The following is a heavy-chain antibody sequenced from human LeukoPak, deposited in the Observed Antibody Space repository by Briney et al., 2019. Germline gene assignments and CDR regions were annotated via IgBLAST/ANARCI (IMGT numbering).Heavy chain of an antibody. CDR2: IYYSGST. Sequence: PSETLSLTCTVSGGSISSSSYCWGWIRQPPGKGLEWIGSIYYSGSTYYNPSLKSRVTISVDTSKNQFSLKLSSVTAADTAVYYCARVGSGCSSTSCYSAYYYYYMDVWGKGTTVTVSS. CDR3: ARVGSGCSSTSCYSAYYYYYMDV. V-gene: IGHV4-39*01. J-gene: IGHJ6*03. D-gene: IGHD2-2*02. CDR1: GGSISSSSYC.